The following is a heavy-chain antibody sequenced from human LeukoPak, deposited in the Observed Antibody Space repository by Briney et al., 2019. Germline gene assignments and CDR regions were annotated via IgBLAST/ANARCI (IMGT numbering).Heavy chain of an antibody. CDR3: ARQQLLAIDS. CDR2: ISGSGVTT. J-gene: IGHJ4*02. V-gene: IGHV3-23*01. Sequence: GGSLRLSCAASGFTFSSYAMTWVRQAPEKGLEWVSAISGSGVTTYYADSVTGRFTISRDNSKNTLYLQLISLRAEDTAVYYCARQQLLAIDSWGQGTLVTVSS. D-gene: IGHD6-19*01. CDR1: GFTFSSYA.